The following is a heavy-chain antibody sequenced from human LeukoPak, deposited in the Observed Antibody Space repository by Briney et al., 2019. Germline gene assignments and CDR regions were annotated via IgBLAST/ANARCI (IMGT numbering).Heavy chain of an antibody. CDR2: IYPGGSDT. CDR3: ARRPYDSNGYYFDY. V-gene: IGHV5-51*01. Sequence: GESLRISCKGSGYIFTNYWVAWVRQMPGKGLEWMGIIYPGGSDTRYSPSFQGQVTISADKSISTAYLQWSSLKASDTAIYYCARRPYDSNGYYFDYWGQGTLVTVSS. CDR1: GYIFTNYW. D-gene: IGHD3-22*01. J-gene: IGHJ4*02.